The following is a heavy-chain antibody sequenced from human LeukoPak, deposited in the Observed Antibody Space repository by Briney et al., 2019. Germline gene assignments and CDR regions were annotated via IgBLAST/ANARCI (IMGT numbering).Heavy chain of an antibody. V-gene: IGHV3-23*01. Sequence: PGGSLRLSCAASGFTFSSYAMSWVRQAPGKGLEWVSAISGSGGSTYYADSVKGRFTISRDNSKNTLYLQMNSLRAEDTAVYYCAREDDFWSGYYPKYYYYGMDVWGQGTTVTVSS. CDR2: ISGSGGST. D-gene: IGHD3-3*01. CDR1: GFTFSSYA. CDR3: AREDDFWSGYYPKYYYYGMDV. J-gene: IGHJ6*02.